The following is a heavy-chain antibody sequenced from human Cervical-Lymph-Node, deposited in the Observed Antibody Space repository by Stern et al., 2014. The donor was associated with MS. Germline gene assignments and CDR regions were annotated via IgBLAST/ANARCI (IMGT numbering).Heavy chain of an antibody. CDR1: GYTFTSYY. CDR3: ARDRAHYGMDV. J-gene: IGHJ6*02. V-gene: IGHV1-46*01. CDR2: INPSGGST. Sequence: QVQLVQSGAEVKKPGASVKVSCKASGYTFTSYYMHWVRQAPGQGLEWMGIINPSGGSTSYAQTFQGRVTMTRDTSTSTVYMELSSLRSEDTAVYYCARDRAHYGMDVWGQGTTVTVSS.